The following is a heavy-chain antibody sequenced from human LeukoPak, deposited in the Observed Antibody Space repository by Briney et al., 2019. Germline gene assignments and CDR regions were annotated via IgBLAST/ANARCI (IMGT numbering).Heavy chain of an antibody. CDR2: IYYSGST. Sequence: SETLSLTCTVSGGSISSYYWSWIRQPPGKGLEWIGYIYYSGSTNYNPSLKSRVTISVDTSKNQFSLKLSSVTAADTAVYYCARGSNIFWGGYYSWYFDLWGRGTLVTVSS. V-gene: IGHV4-59*01. J-gene: IGHJ2*01. CDR3: ARGSNIFWGGYYSWYFDL. D-gene: IGHD3-3*01. CDR1: GGSISSYY.